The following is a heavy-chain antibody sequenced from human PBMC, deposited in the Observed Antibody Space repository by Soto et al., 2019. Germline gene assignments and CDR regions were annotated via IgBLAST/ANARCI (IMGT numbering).Heavy chain of an antibody. Sequence: GGSLRLSCAASGFTFSSYGMHWVRQAPGKGLEWVAVIWYDGSNKYYADSVKGRFTISRDNSKNTLYLQMNSLRAEDTAVYYCARPYCSSTSCYMDDYYYYGMDVWGQGTTVTVSS. V-gene: IGHV3-33*01. D-gene: IGHD2-2*02. CDR3: ARPYCSSTSCYMDDYYYYGMDV. CDR1: GFTFSSYG. CDR2: IWYDGSNK. J-gene: IGHJ6*02.